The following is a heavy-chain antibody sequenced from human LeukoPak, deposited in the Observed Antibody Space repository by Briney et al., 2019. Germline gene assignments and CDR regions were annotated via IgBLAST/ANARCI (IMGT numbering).Heavy chain of an antibody. V-gene: IGHV3-33*01. CDR1: GFTFSSYG. J-gene: IGHJ4*02. Sequence: GGSLRLSCAASGFTFSSYGMHWVRQAPGKGLEWVAVIWYDGSDKYYADSVKGRFTISRDNSKNTLYLQMNSLRAEDTAVYYCARDPPPYCSGGSCLTGTFDYWGQGTLVTVSS. CDR3: ARDPPPYCSGGSCLTGTFDY. CDR2: IWYDGSDK. D-gene: IGHD2-15*01.